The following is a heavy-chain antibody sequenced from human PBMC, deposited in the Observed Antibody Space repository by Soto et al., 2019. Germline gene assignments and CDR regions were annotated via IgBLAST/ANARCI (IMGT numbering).Heavy chain of an antibody. D-gene: IGHD7-27*01. CDR1: GGSFSGYY. V-gene: IGHV4-34*01. J-gene: IGHJ4*02. CDR2: INHSGST. CDR3: ARGWGRIFDY. Sequence: QVQLQQWGAGLLKPSETLSLTCAVYGGSFSGYYWNCIRQPPGKGLEWIGEINHSGSTNYNPSLKRRVTLSVDTSKNQFSLKLSSVTAADTAVYYCARGWGRIFDYWGQGTLVTVSS.